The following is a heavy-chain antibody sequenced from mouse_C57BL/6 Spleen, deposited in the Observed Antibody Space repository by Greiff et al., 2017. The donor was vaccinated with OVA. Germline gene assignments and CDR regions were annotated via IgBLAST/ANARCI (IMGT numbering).Heavy chain of an antibody. CDR1: GFSFNTYA. Sequence: EVQVVESGGGLVQPKGSLKLSCAASGFSFNTYAMNWVRQAPGKGLEWVARIRSKSNNYATYYADSVKDRFTISRDDSESMLYLQMNNLKTEDTAMYYCVRQNYGSRYFDVWGTGTTVTVSS. J-gene: IGHJ1*03. CDR2: IRSKSNNYAT. D-gene: IGHD1-1*01. CDR3: VRQNYGSRYFDV. V-gene: IGHV10-1*01.